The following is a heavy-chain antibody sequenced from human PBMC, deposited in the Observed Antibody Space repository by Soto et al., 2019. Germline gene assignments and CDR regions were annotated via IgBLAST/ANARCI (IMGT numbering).Heavy chain of an antibody. V-gene: IGHV1-18*01. Sequence: QVQLVQSGAEVKKPGASVKVSCKASGYTFTSYGISWVRQAPGQGLEWMGWISAYNGNTNYAQKLQGRVTMTTDTSTSTAYMELRSLRSDDTAVYDCAGPPVYCSSTSCSYFDYWGQGTLVTVSS. D-gene: IGHD2-2*01. CDR1: GYTFTSYG. J-gene: IGHJ4*02. CDR2: ISAYNGNT. CDR3: AGPPVYCSSTSCSYFDY.